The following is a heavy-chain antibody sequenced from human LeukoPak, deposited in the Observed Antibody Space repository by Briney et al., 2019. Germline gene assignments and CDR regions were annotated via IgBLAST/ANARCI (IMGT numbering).Heavy chain of an antibody. D-gene: IGHD3-16*01. J-gene: IGHJ4*02. CDR3: ASPLGGFDN. CDR1: GGSISGSGYY. CDR2: IYYTGST. Sequence: SSETLFLTCTVSGGSISGSGYYWAWIRQPPGKGLEWIGSIYYTGSTHYNSSLKSRVTMSVDTSKHQLSLKLSSVTAADTAVYYCASPLGGFDNWGQGTLVTVSS. V-gene: IGHV4-39*01.